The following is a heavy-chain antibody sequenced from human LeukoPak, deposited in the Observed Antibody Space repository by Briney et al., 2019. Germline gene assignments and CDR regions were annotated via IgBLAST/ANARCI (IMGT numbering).Heavy chain of an antibody. D-gene: IGHD6-13*01. J-gene: IGHJ4*02. Sequence: DSVKVSCKASGYTFSDYYMHWVRQAPGQGPEWMGRVNPSSGIANYAQRFQGRVTMTRDTSISTAYMELSGLTSDDTALYYCAIGNARSWYFLYWGQGTLVTVSS. CDR2: VNPSSGIA. V-gene: IGHV1-2*06. CDR3: AIGNARSWYFLY. CDR1: GYTFSDYY.